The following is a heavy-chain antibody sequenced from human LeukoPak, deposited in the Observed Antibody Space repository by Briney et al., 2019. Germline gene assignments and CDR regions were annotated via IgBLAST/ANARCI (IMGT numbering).Heavy chain of an antibody. J-gene: IGHJ4*02. V-gene: IGHV3-33*01. Sequence: PGRSLRLSCAASGFTFSSYGMHWVRQAPGKGLEWVAVIWYDGGNKYYADSVKGRFTISRDNSKNTLYLQMNSLRAEDTAVYYCARDDGYDILTGYADYWGQGTLVTVSS. CDR3: ARDDGYDILTGYADY. D-gene: IGHD3-9*01. CDR1: GFTFSSYG. CDR2: IWYDGGNK.